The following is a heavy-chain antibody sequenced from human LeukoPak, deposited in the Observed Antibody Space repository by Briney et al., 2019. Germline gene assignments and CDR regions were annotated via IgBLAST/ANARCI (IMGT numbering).Heavy chain of an antibody. CDR1: GFTFSSYA. CDR3: ARDMVCITMVRGVITSPTAYGMDV. CDR2: ISYDGSNK. Sequence: PGRSLRLSCAASGFTFSSYAMHWVRQAPGKGLEWVAVISYDGSNKYYADSVKGRFTISRDNSKNTLYLQMKSLRAEDTAVYYCARDMVCITMVRGVITSPTAYGMDVWGQGTTVTVSS. D-gene: IGHD3-10*01. V-gene: IGHV3-30*04. J-gene: IGHJ6*02.